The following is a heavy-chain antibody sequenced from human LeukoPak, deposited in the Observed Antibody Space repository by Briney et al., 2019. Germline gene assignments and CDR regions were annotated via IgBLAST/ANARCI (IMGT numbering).Heavy chain of an antibody. J-gene: IGHJ4*02. Sequence: GRSLRLSCATSGFSFTTYTMHWVRQAPGKGLEWVAVILKDGSIKYYADSVRGRFNISRDNSKNTLYLQMNSLRAEDTAVYYCARDGSARDSSKWYPFFDYWGQGTLVTVSS. D-gene: IGHD6-13*01. CDR1: GFSFTTYT. CDR2: ILKDGSIK. V-gene: IGHV3-30-3*01. CDR3: ARDGSARDSSKWYPFFDY.